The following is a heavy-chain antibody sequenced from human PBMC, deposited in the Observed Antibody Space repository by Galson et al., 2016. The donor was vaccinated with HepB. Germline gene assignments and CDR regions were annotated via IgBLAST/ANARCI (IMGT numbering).Heavy chain of an antibody. D-gene: IGHD7-27*01. CDR3: ANYLGAPYFYGMNV. J-gene: IGHJ6*02. Sequence: SLRLSCAASGFTFRNYSMSWVSQAPGKGLEWVSGCTGSGGSTYYADSVRGRFTISRDNYKNTLYLQMNSPRAEDTAVDYCANYLGAPYFYGMNVWGQGTTVTVSS. CDR1: GFTFRNYS. CDR2: CTGSGGST. V-gene: IGHV3-23*01.